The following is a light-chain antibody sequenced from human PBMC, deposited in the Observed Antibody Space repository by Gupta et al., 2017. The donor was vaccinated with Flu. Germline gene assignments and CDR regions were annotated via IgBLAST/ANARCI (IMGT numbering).Light chain of an antibody. V-gene: IGLV2-14*01. CDR2: GVN. J-gene: IGLJ1*01. Sequence: SDVGANNYGAWYQQHPGKAPKVMIYGVNNRPSGVSDRFSGSKSGNTASLTISGLQAEDEADYYCSSYRSSSTSFFFGTGTKVTVL. CDR1: SDVGANNY. CDR3: SSYRSSSTSFF.